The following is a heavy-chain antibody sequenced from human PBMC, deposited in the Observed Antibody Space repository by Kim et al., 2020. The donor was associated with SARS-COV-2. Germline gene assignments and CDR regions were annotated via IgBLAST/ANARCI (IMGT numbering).Heavy chain of an antibody. J-gene: IGHJ2*01. CDR2: FDPEDGET. CDR1: GYTLTELS. D-gene: IGHD1-26*01. CDR3: ATVRFPDSGSYSQDDWYFDL. V-gene: IGHV1-24*01. Sequence: ASVKVSCKVSGYTLTELSMHWVRQAPGKGLEWMGGFDPEDGETIYAQKFQGRVTMTEDTSTDTAYMELSSLRSEDTAVYYCATVRFPDSGSYSQDDWYFDLWGRGTLVTVSS.